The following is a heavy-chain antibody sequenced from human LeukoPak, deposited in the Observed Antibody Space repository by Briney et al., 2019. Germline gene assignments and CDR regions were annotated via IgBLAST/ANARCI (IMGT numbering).Heavy chain of an antibody. CDR2: IYTSGST. CDR1: GGSISSYY. Sequence: SETLSLTCTVSGGSISSYYWSWIRQPPGKGLESIGYIYTSGSTNYNPSLKSRVTISVDTSKNQFSLKLSSVTAADTAVYYCAKNTAMDYMDVWGKGTTVTVSS. J-gene: IGHJ6*03. CDR3: AKNTAMDYMDV. D-gene: IGHD5-18*01. V-gene: IGHV4-4*09.